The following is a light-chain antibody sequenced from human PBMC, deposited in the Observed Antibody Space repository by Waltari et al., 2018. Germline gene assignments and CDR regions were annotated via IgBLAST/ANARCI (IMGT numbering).Light chain of an antibody. CDR3: SSYTSSSTFNWV. Sequence: QSALTQPASVSGSPGKSITISCTGTSSDVGGYNYVSWYQQHPGKAPKLMIYDVSNRPSGVSNRFSGSKSGNTASLTISGLQAEDEADYYCSSYTSSSTFNWVFGGGTKLTVL. CDR2: DVS. V-gene: IGLV2-14*01. CDR1: SSDVGGYNY. J-gene: IGLJ3*02.